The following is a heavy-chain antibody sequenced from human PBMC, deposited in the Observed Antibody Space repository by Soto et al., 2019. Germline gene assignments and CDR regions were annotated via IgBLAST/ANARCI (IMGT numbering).Heavy chain of an antibody. CDR2: IYPSGRA. CDR3: AXXYXXXXXXXXXYFDL. V-gene: IGHV4-4*07. CDR1: GGSXXXXX. Sequence: QVQLQESGPRLVTPSETLTLTCSLSGGSXXXXXWXXIRQXPGKGLEFIGRIYPSGRAHYNPSLQSRVTLSVDTSKNQFSLKVNSVTAXDTAIYYCAXXYXXXXXXXXXYFDLWGRGTLVSVSS. J-gene: IGHJ2*01.